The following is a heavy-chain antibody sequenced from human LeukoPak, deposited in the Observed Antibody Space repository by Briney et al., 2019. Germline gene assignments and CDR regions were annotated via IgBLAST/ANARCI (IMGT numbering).Heavy chain of an antibody. Sequence: SVKVSCKASGGTFSSYAISWVRQAPEQGLEGMGGIIPIFGTANYAQKFQGRVTITADESTSTAYMELSSLRSEDTAVYYCARALYYDSSGYLFDYWGQGTLVTVSS. V-gene: IGHV1-69*13. CDR1: GGTFSSYA. J-gene: IGHJ4*02. CDR3: ARALYYDSSGYLFDY. CDR2: IIPIFGTA. D-gene: IGHD3-22*01.